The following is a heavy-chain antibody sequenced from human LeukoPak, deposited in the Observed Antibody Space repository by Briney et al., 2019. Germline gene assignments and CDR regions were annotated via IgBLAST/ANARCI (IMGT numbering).Heavy chain of an antibody. CDR3: ARGGYDYVWGSYRYRFGIPGFDY. V-gene: IGHV3-48*03. D-gene: IGHD3-16*02. J-gene: IGHJ4*02. CDR1: GFTFSSHW. CDR2: ISSSGSTI. Sequence: GGSLRLSCAASGFTFSSHWMSWVRQAPGKGLEWVSYISSSGSTIYYADSVKGRFTISRDNAKNSLYLQMNSLRAEDTAVYYCARGGYDYVWGSYRYRFGIPGFDYWGQGTLVTVSS.